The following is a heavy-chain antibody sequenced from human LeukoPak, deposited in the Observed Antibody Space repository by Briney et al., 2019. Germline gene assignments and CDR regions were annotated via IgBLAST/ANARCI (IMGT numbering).Heavy chain of an antibody. CDR2: MNPNSGNT. Sequence: GASVKVSCKASGYTFTSYDINWVRQATGQGLEWMGWMNPNSGNTGYAQKFQGRVTMTRNTSISTAYMELSSLRSEDTAVYCCARSYDYGDYYFDYWGQGTLVTVSS. CDR3: ARSYDYGDYYFDY. D-gene: IGHD4-17*01. V-gene: IGHV1-8*01. CDR1: GYTFTSYD. J-gene: IGHJ4*02.